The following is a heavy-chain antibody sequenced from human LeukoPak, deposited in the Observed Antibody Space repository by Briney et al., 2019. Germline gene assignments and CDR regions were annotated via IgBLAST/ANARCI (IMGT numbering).Heavy chain of an antibody. CDR2: ISGSGGST. V-gene: IGHV3-23*01. CDR3: AKVGSSGGTTRYYYYMDV. CDR1: GFTFSSYG. Sequence: PGGTLRLSCAASGFTFSSYGMSWVRQAPGKGLEWVSAISGSGGSTYYADSVKGRFTISRDNSKNTLYLQMNSLRAEDTAVYYCAKVGSSGGTTRYYYYMDVWGKGTTVTISS. J-gene: IGHJ6*03. D-gene: IGHD1-1*01.